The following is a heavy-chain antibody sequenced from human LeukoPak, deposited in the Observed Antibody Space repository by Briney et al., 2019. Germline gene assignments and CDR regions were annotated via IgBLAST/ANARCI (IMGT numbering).Heavy chain of an antibody. CDR3: ARQRFLEWLFRHDAFDI. Sequence: GESLKISCKGSGYSFTSYWIGWVRQMPGKGLEWVGIIYPGDSGTRYSPSFQGQVTISADKSISTAYLQWSSLKASDTAMYYCARQRFLEWLFRHDAFDIWGQGTMVTVSS. V-gene: IGHV5-51*01. J-gene: IGHJ3*02. CDR2: IYPGDSGT. CDR1: GYSFTSYW. D-gene: IGHD3-3*01.